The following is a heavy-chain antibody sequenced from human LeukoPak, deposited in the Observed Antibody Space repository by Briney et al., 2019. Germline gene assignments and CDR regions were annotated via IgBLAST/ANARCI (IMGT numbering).Heavy chain of an antibody. D-gene: IGHD3-22*01. J-gene: IGHJ4*02. CDR3: ARVTGYMIEDYFDY. Sequence: SETLSLTCTVSGGSISSSSYYWGWIRQPPGKGLEWIGSIYYSGTTYYNPSLKSRVTISVETSKNQFSLKLSSVTAADTAVYYCARVTGYMIEDYFDYWGQGTLVTVSS. V-gene: IGHV4-39*07. CDR1: GGSISSSSYY. CDR2: IYYSGTT.